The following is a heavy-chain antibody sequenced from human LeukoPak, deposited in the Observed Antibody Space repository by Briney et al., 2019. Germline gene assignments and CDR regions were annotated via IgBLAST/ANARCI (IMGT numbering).Heavy chain of an antibody. V-gene: IGHV3-23*01. Sequence: GGSLRLYCVASGFTFNFYGMGWVGQAPGKGLEWVASVGGGDDIHYADSVKGRFTGYRDDAKNTAYLQMNSLRVEDTAIYFCAKDATPRNRLWDHFDSWGQGTLVSVSS. CDR1: GFTFNFYG. CDR3: AKDATPRNRLWDHFDS. D-gene: IGHD2-21*01. CDR2: VGGGDDI. J-gene: IGHJ4*02.